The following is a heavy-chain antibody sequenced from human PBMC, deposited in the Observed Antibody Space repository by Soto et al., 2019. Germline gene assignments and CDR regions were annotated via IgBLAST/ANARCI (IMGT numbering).Heavy chain of an antibody. CDR1: GFTFSLYS. Sequence: RRLSCAASGFTFSLYSMIWVRQAPGKGLEWVASITSSSRYIYYEDSLKGRFTISRDNAKNSLFLQLDSLRAEDTAVYFCVRARYTDSRPDYWGQGTLVAVFS. CDR2: ITSSSRYI. J-gene: IGHJ4*02. CDR3: VRARYTDSRPDY. V-gene: IGHV3-21*01. D-gene: IGHD1-1*01.